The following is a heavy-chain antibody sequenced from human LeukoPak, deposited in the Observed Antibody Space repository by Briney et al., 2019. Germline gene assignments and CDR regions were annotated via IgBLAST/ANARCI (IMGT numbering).Heavy chain of an antibody. CDR2: IYYSGSP. CDR3: ARHGGSYSFDY. CDR1: GGSTSSYY. Sequence: PSETLSLTRTVSGGSTSSYYWSWIRQPPGKGLEWIGYIYYSGSPNYNPSLKSRVTISVDTSKNQFSLKVSSVTAADTAVYYCARHGGSYSFDYWGQGTLVTVSS. V-gene: IGHV4-59*08. J-gene: IGHJ4*02. D-gene: IGHD1-26*01.